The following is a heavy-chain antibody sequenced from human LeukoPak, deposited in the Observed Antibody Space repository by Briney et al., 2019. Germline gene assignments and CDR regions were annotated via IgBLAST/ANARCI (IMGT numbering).Heavy chain of an antibody. CDR1: GGSFSGYY. CDR3: ASNPGPYSSTSRAPPRYFDY. CDR2: INHSGST. D-gene: IGHD6-13*01. V-gene: IGHV4-34*01. J-gene: IGHJ4*02. Sequence: SETLSLTCAVYGGSFSGYYWSWIRQPPGKGLEWIGEINHSGSTNYNPSLKSRVTISVDTSKNQFSLKLSSVTAADTAVCYCASNPGPYSSTSRAPPRYFDYWGQGTLVTVSS.